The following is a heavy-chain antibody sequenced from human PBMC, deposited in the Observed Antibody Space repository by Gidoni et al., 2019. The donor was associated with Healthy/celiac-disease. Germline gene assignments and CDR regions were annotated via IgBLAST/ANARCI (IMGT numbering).Heavy chain of an antibody. D-gene: IGHD1-7*01. J-gene: IGHJ5*02. CDR1: GHTFSSYA. CDR3: ARDRGNWNYLAQRSFDP. V-gene: IGHV3-23*01. CDR2: ISGSGGST. Sequence: EVPLLEAGGGLVQPGGYWRLSCAASGHTFSSYAMSWVRQAPGKGLEWVSAISGSGGSTYYADSVKGRFTISRDNSKNTLYLQMNSLRAEDTAVYYCARDRGNWNYLAQRSFDPWGQGTLVTVSS.